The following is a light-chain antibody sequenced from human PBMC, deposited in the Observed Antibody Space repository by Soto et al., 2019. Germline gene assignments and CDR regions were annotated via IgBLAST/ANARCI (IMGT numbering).Light chain of an antibody. CDR3: CSYTTSNTRQIV. J-gene: IGLJ1*01. CDR1: SSDVGGYNY. V-gene: IGLV2-14*01. Sequence: SALTQPASVSGSPGQSITISCTGTSSDVGGYNYVSWYQQHPGKAPKFMIYDVSNRPSGVSNRFSGSKSGNTASLTISGLQAEDEADYYCCSYTTSNTRQIVFGTRTKVTVL. CDR2: DVS.